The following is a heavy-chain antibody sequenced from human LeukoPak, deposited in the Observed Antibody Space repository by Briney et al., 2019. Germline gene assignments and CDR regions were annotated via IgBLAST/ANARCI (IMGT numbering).Heavy chain of an antibody. V-gene: IGHV4-39*07. J-gene: IGHJ4*02. CDR1: GGSTSSTIYY. Sequence: SETLSLTCTVSGGSTSSTIYYWGWIRQPPGKDLEWIGSIYYSGSTYYNPSLKSRVTISVDTSKNQFSLKLSSVTAADTAVYYCARGPPPDFDYWGRGTLVTVSS. CDR2: IYYSGST. CDR3: ARGPPPDFDY.